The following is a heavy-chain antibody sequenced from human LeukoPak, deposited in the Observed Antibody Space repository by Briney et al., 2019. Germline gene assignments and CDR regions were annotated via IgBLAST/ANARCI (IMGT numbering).Heavy chain of an antibody. D-gene: IGHD3-10*01. CDR1: GFTFSSYG. CDR2: ISYDGSNK. CDR3: VGYASGSYKVDY. V-gene: IGHV3-30*03. Sequence: GGSLRLSCAASGFTFSSYGMHWVRQAPGKGLEWVAVISYDGSNKYYADSVKGRFTISRDNSKNTLYLQLSALRAGDTALYYCVGYASGSYKVDYWGQGTLVIVSS. J-gene: IGHJ4*02.